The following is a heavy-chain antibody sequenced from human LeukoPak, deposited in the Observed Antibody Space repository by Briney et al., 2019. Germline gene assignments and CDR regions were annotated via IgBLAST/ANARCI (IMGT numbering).Heavy chain of an antibody. Sequence: GGSLRLSCAASGFTFSNYEMNWVRQAPGKGLEWVSYISSSGSTTYYADSVKGRFTISRDNAKNSLYLQMNSLRAEDTAVYYCARERWFGELAYEDYWGQGTLVTVSS. D-gene: IGHD3-10*01. V-gene: IGHV3-48*03. J-gene: IGHJ4*02. CDR3: ARERWFGELAYEDY. CDR2: ISSSGSTT. CDR1: GFTFSNYE.